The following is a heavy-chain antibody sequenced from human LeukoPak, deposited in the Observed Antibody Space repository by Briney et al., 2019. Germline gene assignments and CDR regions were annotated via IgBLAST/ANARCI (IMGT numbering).Heavy chain of an antibody. Sequence: SVKVSCKASGYTFTSYGISWVRQAPGQGLEWMGRIIPILGIANYAQKFQGRVTITADKSTSTAYMELSSLRSEDTAVYYCARESGIAARYFDYWGQGTLVTVSS. J-gene: IGHJ4*02. CDR3: ARESGIAARYFDY. V-gene: IGHV1-69*04. CDR1: GYTFTSYG. D-gene: IGHD6-6*01. CDR2: IIPILGIA.